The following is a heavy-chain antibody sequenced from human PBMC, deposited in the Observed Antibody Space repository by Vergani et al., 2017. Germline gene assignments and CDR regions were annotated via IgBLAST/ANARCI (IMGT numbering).Heavy chain of an antibody. CDR1: GFTFSSYG. Sequence: QVQLVESGGGVVQPGRSLRLSCAASGFTFSSYGMHWVRQAPGKGLEWVAVIWYDGSNKYYADSVKGRFTISRDNSMNTLYLQMNSLRAEDTAVYYCARERLDCSGGSCYSLDYWGQGTLVTVSS. D-gene: IGHD2-15*01. V-gene: IGHV3-33*01. CDR3: ARERLDCSGGSCYSLDY. J-gene: IGHJ4*02. CDR2: IWYDGSNK.